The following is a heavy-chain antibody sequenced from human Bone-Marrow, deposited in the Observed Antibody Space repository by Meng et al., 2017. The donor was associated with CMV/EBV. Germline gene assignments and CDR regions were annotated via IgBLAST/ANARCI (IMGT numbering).Heavy chain of an antibody. V-gene: IGHV3-43*01. CDR1: GFSFDDYT. J-gene: IGHJ4*02. CDR3: AKDNSCPGTERADN. Sequence: GGSLRLTCAASGFSFDDYTMHWVRQAPGKGLEWVSLISWDGGTTYYADSVKGRFSISRDNSNNSLYLQLNTLRSEDTAFYHCAKDNSCPGTERADNWGQGTLVTVSS. CDR2: ISWDGGTT. D-gene: IGHD1-14*01.